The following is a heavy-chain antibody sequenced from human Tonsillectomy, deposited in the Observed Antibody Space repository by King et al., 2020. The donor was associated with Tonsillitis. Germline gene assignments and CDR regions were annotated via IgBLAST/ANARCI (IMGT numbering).Heavy chain of an antibody. CDR1: GFTFSSSA. D-gene: IGHD5-18*01. Sequence: EVQLVESGGGLVQPGGSLRLSCAASGFTFSSSAMAWVRQAPGKGPEWVSGISGSGGSTYYADSVKGRFTISRDNSKNTLYLQMNILGAEDTALYYCAKVVSTAMVYYFDYWGQGALVTVSS. CDR3: AKVVSTAMVYYFDY. J-gene: IGHJ4*02. CDR2: ISGSGGST. V-gene: IGHV3-23*04.